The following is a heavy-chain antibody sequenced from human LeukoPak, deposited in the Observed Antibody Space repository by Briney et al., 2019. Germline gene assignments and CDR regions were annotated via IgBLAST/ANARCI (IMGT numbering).Heavy chain of an antibody. CDR3: AKDSRMDVVVVAATDFDY. D-gene: IGHD2-15*01. V-gene: IGHV3-23*01. CDR2: ISGSGGST. J-gene: IGHJ4*02. Sequence: GGSLRLSCAASGFTFSSYGMSWVRQAPGKGLEWVSAISGSGGSTYYADSVKGRFTISRDNSKNTLYLQMNSLRAEDTAVYYCAKDSRMDVVVVAATDFDYWGQGTLVTVSS. CDR1: GFTFSSYG.